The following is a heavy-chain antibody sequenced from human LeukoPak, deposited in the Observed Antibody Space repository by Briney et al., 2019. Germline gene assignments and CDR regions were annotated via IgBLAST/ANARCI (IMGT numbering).Heavy chain of an antibody. V-gene: IGHV4-39*07. J-gene: IGHJ3*02. CDR3: TKSDGYGLRI. D-gene: IGHD3-10*01. CDR2: IYYSGST. CDR1: GGSISSSSYY. Sequence: PSETLSLTCTVSGGSISSSSYYWGWIRQPPGKGLEWIGSIYYSGSTYYNPSLKSRVTISVDTSKNQFSLKLSSVTAADTAAYYCTKSDGYGLRICGRGTTVTVSS.